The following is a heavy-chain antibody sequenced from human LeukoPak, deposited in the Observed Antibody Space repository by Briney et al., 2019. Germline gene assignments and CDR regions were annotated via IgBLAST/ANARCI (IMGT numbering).Heavy chain of an antibody. V-gene: IGHV1-69*06. J-gene: IGHJ3*02. CDR3: AAPKGRSSSWYNDAFDI. Sequence: GSSVKVSCKASGGTFSSYAISWVRQAPGQGLEWMGGIIPIFGTANYAQKFQGRVTITADKSTSTAYMELSSLRSEDTAVYYCAAPKGRSSSWYNDAFDIWGQGTMVTVSS. D-gene: IGHD6-13*01. CDR2: IIPIFGTA. CDR1: GGTFSSYA.